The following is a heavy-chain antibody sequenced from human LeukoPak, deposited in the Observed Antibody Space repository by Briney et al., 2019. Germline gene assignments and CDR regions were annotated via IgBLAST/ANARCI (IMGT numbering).Heavy chain of an antibody. CDR3: ARLRSSGWYSGIRPAYYFDY. D-gene: IGHD6-19*01. CDR2: INHSGST. J-gene: IGHJ4*02. Sequence: SETLSLTCAVYGGSFSGYYWSWIRQPPGKGLEWIGEINHSGSTNYNPSLKSRVTISVDTSKSQFSLKLSSVTAADTAVYYCARLRSSGWYSGIRPAYYFDYWGQGTLVTVSS. CDR1: GGSFSGYY. V-gene: IGHV4-34*01.